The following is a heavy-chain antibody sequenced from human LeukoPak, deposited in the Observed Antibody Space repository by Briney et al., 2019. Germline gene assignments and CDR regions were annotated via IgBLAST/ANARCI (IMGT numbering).Heavy chain of an antibody. V-gene: IGHV4-61*02. CDR1: GDSISSGDYY. CDR3: AREGKGYYGSGSYLNWGFDP. D-gene: IGHD3-10*01. J-gene: IGHJ5*02. CDR2: ISSSGST. Sequence: PSQTLSLTCTVSGDSISSGDYYWSWIRQPAGKGLEWIGRISSSGSTNYNPSLKSRVTISVDTSKNQFSLKLSSVTAADTAVYYCAREGKGYYGSGSYLNWGFDPWGQGTLVTVSS.